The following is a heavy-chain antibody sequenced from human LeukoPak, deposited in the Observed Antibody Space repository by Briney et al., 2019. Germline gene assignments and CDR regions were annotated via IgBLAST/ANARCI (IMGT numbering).Heavy chain of an antibody. J-gene: IGHJ4*02. CDR3: ATPLTGLHY. CDR2: VFANGVT. CDR1: GFAVSTSY. Sequence: PGGSLRLSCAASGFAVSTSYMSWVRQAPGQGLEWVSGVFANGVTYYADSVRGRFILSRDNSKNTLYLQMNSLRADDTAVYYCATPLTGLHYWGQGTLVTVSS. V-gene: IGHV3-53*01. D-gene: IGHD1-14*01.